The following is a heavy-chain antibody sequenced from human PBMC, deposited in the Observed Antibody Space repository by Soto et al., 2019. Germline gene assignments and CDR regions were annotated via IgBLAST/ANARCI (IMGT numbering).Heavy chain of an antibody. V-gene: IGHV1-8*02. J-gene: IGHJ4*02. CDR3: EVTTGY. Sequence: ASVKVSCKTSGYTFTDYDINWVRQAAGQGLEYMGWMSPDSGNTGYSQQFQGRVTMTSNTSTSTAYMELSSLTSEDTAVYYCEVTTGYWGQGTMVTVSS. CDR1: GYTFTDYD. CDR2: MSPDSGNT. D-gene: IGHD1-1*01.